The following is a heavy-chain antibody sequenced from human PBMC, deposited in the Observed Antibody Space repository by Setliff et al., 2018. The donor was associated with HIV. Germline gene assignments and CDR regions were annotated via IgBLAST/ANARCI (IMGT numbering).Heavy chain of an antibody. CDR1: GDSITSGSYY. J-gene: IGHJ4*02. Sequence: KSSETLSLTCTVSGDSITSGSYYWGWIRQPPGKGLEWIGTIYYSGNMNYNPSLKSRVTISIDTSKQFSLKLTSVTATDTAVYYCVRRVSGSMLDWWGQGTQVTVSS. V-gene: IGHV4-39*01. D-gene: IGHD1-1*01. CDR3: VRRVSGSMLDW. CDR2: IYYSGNM.